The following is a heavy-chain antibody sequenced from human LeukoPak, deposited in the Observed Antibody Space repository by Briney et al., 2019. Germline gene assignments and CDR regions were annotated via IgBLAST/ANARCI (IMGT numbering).Heavy chain of an antibody. V-gene: IGHV3-74*01. CDR2: ISSDGSST. J-gene: IGHJ4*02. Sequence: GGSLRLSCAASGFSFSSYWMHWVRQAPGKGLVWVSRISSDGSSTIYADSVKGRFTISRDSSENTLYLEMNSLRVEDTAVYYCARVGYYSSGPFSYFDYWGQGTLVTVSS. CDR3: ARVGYYSSGPFSYFDY. D-gene: IGHD3-10*01. CDR1: GFSFSSYW.